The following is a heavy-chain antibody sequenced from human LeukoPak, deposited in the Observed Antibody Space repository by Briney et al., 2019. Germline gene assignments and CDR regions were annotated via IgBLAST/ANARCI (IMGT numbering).Heavy chain of an antibody. D-gene: IGHD2-15*01. J-gene: IGHJ4*02. Sequence: ASVKVSCKASGYTFTTYDINWLRQASGQGLEWMGWMNPNSGNTGYAQKFQGRVTMTRNTSISTAYMELSSLKYEDTAVYYCARASTLPRVDYWGQGTLVAVSS. V-gene: IGHV1-8*01. CDR2: MNPNSGNT. CDR1: GYTFTTYD. CDR3: ARASTLPRVDY.